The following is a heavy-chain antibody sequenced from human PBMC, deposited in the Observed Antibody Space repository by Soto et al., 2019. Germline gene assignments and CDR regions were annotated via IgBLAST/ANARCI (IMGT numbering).Heavy chain of an antibody. Sequence: GGPLRLSCAASGFTFSRNYMSWVRQAPGKGLEGGSVIYSGGSTYYADSVKGRFTISRYNSKNTLYLQMNSLRAEDTAVYYCGYDSSGYPQPERGVDYWGQGTLVTSPQ. D-gene: IGHD3-22*01. CDR2: IYSGGST. CDR1: GFTFSRNY. CDR3: GYDSSGYPQPERGVDY. J-gene: IGHJ4*02. V-gene: IGHV3-66*01.